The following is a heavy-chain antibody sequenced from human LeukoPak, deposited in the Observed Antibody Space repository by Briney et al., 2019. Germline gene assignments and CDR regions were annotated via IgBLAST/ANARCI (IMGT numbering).Heavy chain of an antibody. CDR1: GYTFTSYY. CDR2: INPSGGST. D-gene: IGHD2-8*01. V-gene: IGHV1-46*01. Sequence: ASVKVSCKASGYTFTSYYMHWVRQAPGQGLEWMGIINPSGGSTSYAQKFQGRVTMTRDTSTSTVYMELSSLRSEDTAVYYCARVMAAQDYYYYMDVWGKGTTVTVSS. J-gene: IGHJ6*03. CDR3: ARVMAAQDYYYYMDV.